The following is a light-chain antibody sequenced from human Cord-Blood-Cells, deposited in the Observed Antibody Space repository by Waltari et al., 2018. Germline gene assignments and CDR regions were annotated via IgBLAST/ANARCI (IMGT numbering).Light chain of an antibody. CDR2: VAS. V-gene: IGKV3-15*01. CDR3: QQYNNWPPRIT. CDR1: QSVSSN. Sequence: EIVMTQSPATLSVSPGERATLSCRASQSVSSNLAWYQQKPGQAPRHLIYVASTRATGIPARFSGSGSGTEFTLTISSLQSEDFAVYYCQQYNNWPPRITFGPGTKVDIK. J-gene: IGKJ3*01.